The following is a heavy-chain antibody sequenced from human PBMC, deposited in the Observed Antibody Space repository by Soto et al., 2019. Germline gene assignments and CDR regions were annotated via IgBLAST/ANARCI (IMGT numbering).Heavy chain of an antibody. CDR3: ARLPNKSPQN. CDR2: ISTDASST. J-gene: IGHJ1*01. Sequence: EVQLVESGGGLAQPGGSLRLSCAASGFTFSSYWMHWVRQAPGKGLVWVSSISTDASSTSYADPVKGRFTISRDNAKNTLYLQMNSVRAEDPAVYYCARLPNKSPQNWGQGTLVIVSP. V-gene: IGHV3-74*01. CDR1: GFTFSSYW.